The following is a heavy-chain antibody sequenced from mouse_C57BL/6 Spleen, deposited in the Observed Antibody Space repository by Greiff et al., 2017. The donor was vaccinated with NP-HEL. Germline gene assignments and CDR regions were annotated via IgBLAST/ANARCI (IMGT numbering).Heavy chain of an antibody. CDR3: ARDPLPYCGRSPYWYFDV. CDR2: ISDGGSYT. Sequence: EVKLMESGGGLVKPGGSLKLSCAASGFTFSSYAMSWVRQTPEKRLEWVATISDGGSYTYYPDNVKGRFTISRDNAKNNLYLQMSHLKSEDTAMYYCARDPLPYCGRSPYWYFDVWGTGTTVTVSS. V-gene: IGHV5-4*01. CDR1: GFTFSSYA. D-gene: IGHD1-1*01. J-gene: IGHJ1*03.